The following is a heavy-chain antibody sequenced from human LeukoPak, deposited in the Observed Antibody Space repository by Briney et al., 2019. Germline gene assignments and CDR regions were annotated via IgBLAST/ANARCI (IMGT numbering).Heavy chain of an antibody. Sequence: KPSETLSLTCAVYGGSFSGYYWSWIRQPPDKGLECIGEINHSGSTNYNPSLKGRVTISIDTSKNQFSLKLSSVTAADTAVYYCARGAYGDYANRQYNWFDPWGQGTLVIVSS. J-gene: IGHJ5*02. CDR1: GGSFSGYY. CDR2: INHSGST. D-gene: IGHD4-17*01. V-gene: IGHV4-34*01. CDR3: ARGAYGDYANRQYNWFDP.